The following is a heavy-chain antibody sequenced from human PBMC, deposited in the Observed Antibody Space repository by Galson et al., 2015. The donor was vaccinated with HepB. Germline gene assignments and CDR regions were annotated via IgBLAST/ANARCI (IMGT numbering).Heavy chain of an antibody. CDR3: ARGALGGGMDV. V-gene: IGHV3-48*01. CDR1: GFTFSGYS. Sequence: SLRLSCAASGFTFSGYSINWVRQAPGKGLEWVSYIDSSSGTIHYADSVKGRFTISRDNAKNSLYLQMNSLRVEDTAVYYCARGALGGGMDVRGQGTTVTVSS. D-gene: IGHD3-16*01. J-gene: IGHJ6*02. CDR2: IDSSSGTI.